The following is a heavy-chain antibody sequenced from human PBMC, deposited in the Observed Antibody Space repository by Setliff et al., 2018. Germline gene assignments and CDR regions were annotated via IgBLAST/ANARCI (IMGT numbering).Heavy chain of an antibody. V-gene: IGHV4-39*01. Sequence: SETLSLTCTVSGGSISSSSYYWGWVRQPPGKGLEWIGSIYYSGSTYYNPSLKSRVTISVDTSKNQFSLKLSSVTAADTAVYYCARFSGSGWSYFDYWGQGTLVTVSS. CDR3: ARFSGSGWSYFDY. CDR1: GGSISSSSYY. J-gene: IGHJ4*02. D-gene: IGHD6-19*01. CDR2: IYYSGST.